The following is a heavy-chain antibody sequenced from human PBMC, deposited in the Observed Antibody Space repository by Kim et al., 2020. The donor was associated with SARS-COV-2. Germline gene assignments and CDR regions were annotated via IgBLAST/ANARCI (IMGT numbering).Heavy chain of an antibody. CDR1: GDSVRFYH. V-gene: IGHV4-59*08. D-gene: IGHD3-3*02. Sequence: SETLSLTCTVSGDSVRFYHWSWIRLPPGKGLEWIGFASNSGSADYSPSLESRVTISIDTSKNQFSLNLSSVTAADTALYYCARHFPLHPHFFYSWGQGIL. CDR2: ASNSGSA. CDR3: ARHFPLHPHFFYS. J-gene: IGHJ4*02.